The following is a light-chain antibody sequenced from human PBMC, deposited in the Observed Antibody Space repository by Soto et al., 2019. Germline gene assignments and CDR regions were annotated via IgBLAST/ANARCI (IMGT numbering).Light chain of an antibody. J-gene: IGLJ3*02. V-gene: IGLV2-11*01. CDR1: SRDIDSYDY. Sequence: QSALTQPRSVSGSPGQSVTISCTGTSRDIDSYDYVSWYQHHPDKAPKVMIYDVSKRPSGVPDRFSGSKSGNTASLTISGLQAEDEADYYCCSYAGSYDWVFGGGTKLTVL. CDR2: DVS. CDR3: CSYAGSYDWV.